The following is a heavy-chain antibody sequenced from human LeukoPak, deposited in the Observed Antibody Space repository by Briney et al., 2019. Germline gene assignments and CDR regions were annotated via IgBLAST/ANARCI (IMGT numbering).Heavy chain of an antibody. J-gene: IGHJ6*03. CDR3: VRAPVRWLQLGHYYYMDG. D-gene: IGHD5-24*01. CDR1: GYTFTGYY. CDR2: INPNSGGT. Sequence: ASVKVSCKASGYTFTGYYMHWVRQAPGQRLEWMGWINPNSGGTNYAQKVQGRVTMTRDTSTSTAYMELSRLRSDDTAVSYCVRAPVRWLQLGHYYYMDGWGKGTTVTVSS. V-gene: IGHV1-2*02.